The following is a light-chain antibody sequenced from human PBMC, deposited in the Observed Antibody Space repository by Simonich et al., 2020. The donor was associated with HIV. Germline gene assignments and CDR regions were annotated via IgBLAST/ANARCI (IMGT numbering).Light chain of an antibody. CDR3: QQYYSTPSYT. V-gene: IGKV4-1*01. CDR2: WAS. Sequence: DIVMTQSPDSLAVSLGERATINCKSSQSVLYSSNNKNYLSWYQQKPGQAPKLLIYWASPRESGVPDRFSGSGSGTDFTLTISSLQAEDVAVYYCQQYYSTPSYTFGQGTKLEIK. J-gene: IGKJ2*01. CDR1: QSVLYSSNNKNY.